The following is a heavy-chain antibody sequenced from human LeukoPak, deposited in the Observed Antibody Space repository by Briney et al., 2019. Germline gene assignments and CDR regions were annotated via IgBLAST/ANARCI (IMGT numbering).Heavy chain of an antibody. CDR3: AAYTIFGVAF. Sequence: SQTLSLTCAVSGGPVGSGLYSWTWIRQHPGKGLEYIGCIYFNGSTYYNPSLESRLTISPDASKNQFSLRVNSVTAADTAVYFCAAYTIFGVAFWGQGTLVAVSS. CDR2: IYFNGST. V-gene: IGHV4-31*11. CDR1: GGPVGSGLYS. J-gene: IGHJ4*02. D-gene: IGHD3-3*01.